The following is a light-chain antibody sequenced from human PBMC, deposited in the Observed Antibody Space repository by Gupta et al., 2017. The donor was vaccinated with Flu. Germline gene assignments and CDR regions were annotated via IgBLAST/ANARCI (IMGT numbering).Light chain of an antibody. CDR1: QGVSSY. J-gene: IGKJ4*01. CDR2: GAS. Sequence: PATLSASPGERVTLTCRTSQGVSSYLAWYQQKPGKAPKLLIYGASSIATGIPSRFNGSGSGTDFSLTISSLQSEDVATYYCQRYNNGPPAFGCGTKVEVK. CDR3: QRYNNGPPA. V-gene: IGKV3-15*01.